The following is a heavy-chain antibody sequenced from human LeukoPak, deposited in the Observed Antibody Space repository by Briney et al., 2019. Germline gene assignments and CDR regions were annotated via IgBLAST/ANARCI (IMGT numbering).Heavy chain of an antibody. V-gene: IGHV1-2*02. J-gene: IGHJ5*02. CDR1: GYTFTGYY. D-gene: IGHD3-10*01. CDR2: INPNSGGT. CDR3: ARDLMVRGVIINWFNP. Sequence: ASVKVSCKASGYTFTGYYMHWVRQAPGQGLEWMGWINPNSGGTNYAQKFQGRVTTTRDTSISTAYMELSGLTSDDTAVYYCARDLMVRGVIINWFNPWGQGTLVTVPS.